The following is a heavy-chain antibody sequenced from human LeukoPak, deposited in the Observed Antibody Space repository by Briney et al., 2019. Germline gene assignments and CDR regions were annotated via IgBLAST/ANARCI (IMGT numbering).Heavy chain of an antibody. V-gene: IGHV1-18*01. CDR2: ISAYNGNT. J-gene: IGHJ4*02. Sequence: ASVKVSCKASGYTFTSYGISWVRQAPGQGLEWMGWISAYNGNTNYAQKLQGRVTMTTDTSTSTAYIELRSLRSDDTAVYYCARDIGSSKTPGFDYWGQGTLVTVSS. CDR3: ARDIGSSKTPGFDY. CDR1: GYTFTSYG. D-gene: IGHD6-13*01.